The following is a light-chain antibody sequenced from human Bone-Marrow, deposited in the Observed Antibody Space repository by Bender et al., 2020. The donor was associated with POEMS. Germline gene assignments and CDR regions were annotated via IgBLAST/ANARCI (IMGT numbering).Light chain of an antibody. Sequence: QSALTQPASVSGSPGQSVTISCTGTSSDIGGHSYVSWYQQHPGKAPKLMIYDARNRPSGVSNRFSGSKSGNTASLTISGLQAEDEADYYCSSYAGSRHYVFGTGTTVTVL. V-gene: IGLV2-14*03. CDR1: SSDIGGHSY. J-gene: IGLJ1*01. CDR2: DAR. CDR3: SSYAGSRHYV.